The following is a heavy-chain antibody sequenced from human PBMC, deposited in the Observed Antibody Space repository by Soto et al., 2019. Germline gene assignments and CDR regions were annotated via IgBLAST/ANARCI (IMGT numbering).Heavy chain of an antibody. CDR2: IYHSGST. Sequence: AETLSLTCTVSGGSISSSNWWSWVRQPPGKGLEWIGEIYHSGSTNYNPSLKSRVTISVDKSKNQFSLKLSSVTAADTAVYYCARKYYDILTGYYYYGMDVWGQGTTVTVSS. J-gene: IGHJ6*02. CDR3: ARKYYDILTGYYYYGMDV. V-gene: IGHV4-4*02. D-gene: IGHD3-9*01. CDR1: GGSISSSNW.